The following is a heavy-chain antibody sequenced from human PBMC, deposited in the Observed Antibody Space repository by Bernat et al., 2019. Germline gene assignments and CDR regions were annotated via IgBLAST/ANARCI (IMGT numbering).Heavy chain of an antibody. V-gene: IGHV1-69*08. CDR2: IIPILGIA. D-gene: IGHD3-9*01. J-gene: IGHJ4*02. CDR3: ARDLWPYDIVSGPIDY. Sequence: QVQLVQSGAEVKKPGSSVKVSCKASGGTFSSYTISWVRQAPGQGLEWMGRIIPILGIANYAQKFQGRVTITADKSTSTAYMELSSLRSEDTAVYYCARDLWPYDIVSGPIDYWGQGTLVTVSS. CDR1: GGTFSSYT.